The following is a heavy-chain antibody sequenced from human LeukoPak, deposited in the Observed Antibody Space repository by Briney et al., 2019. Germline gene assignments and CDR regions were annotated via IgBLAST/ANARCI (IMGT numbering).Heavy chain of an antibody. CDR3: SVRRGDYYDY. D-gene: IGHD3-10*02. V-gene: IGHV3-33*01. J-gene: IGHJ4*02. Sequence: GGSLRLSCAASGFTFSSYGMHWVRQAPGKGLEWVAVIWYDGSNKYYADSVKGRFTISRDNSKNTLYLQMSSLRAEDTAVYFCSVRRGDYYDYWGQGTLVTVAS. CDR1: GFTFSSYG. CDR2: IWYDGSNK.